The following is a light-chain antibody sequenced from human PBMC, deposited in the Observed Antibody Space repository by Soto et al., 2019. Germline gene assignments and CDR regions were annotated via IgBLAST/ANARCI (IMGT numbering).Light chain of an antibody. CDR1: QSVSSSY. CDR2: GAS. CDR3: QQYGSSPTYT. V-gene: IGKV3-20*01. J-gene: IGKJ2*01. Sequence: EIVLTQSPGTLSLSPGERATLSCRASQSVSSSYLAWYPQKPGQAPRLLIYGASSRATGIPDRFSGSGYGTDFTLTISRLEPEDFAVYYCQQYGSSPTYTFGQGTKLEIK.